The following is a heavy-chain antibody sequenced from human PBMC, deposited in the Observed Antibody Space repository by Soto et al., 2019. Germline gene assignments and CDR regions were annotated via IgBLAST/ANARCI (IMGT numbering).Heavy chain of an antibody. CDR3: ARDRAYYDFWSGYYTPEPDYYYYGMDV. V-gene: IGHV1-69*13. CDR1: GGTFSSYA. D-gene: IGHD3-3*01. CDR2: IIPIFGTA. J-gene: IGHJ6*02. Sequence: GASVKVSCKASGGTFSSYAISWVRQAPGQGLEWMGGIIPIFGTANYAQKFQGRVTITADESTSTAYMELSSLRSEDTAVYYCARDRAYYDFWSGYYTPEPDYYYYGMDVWGQGTTVTVSS.